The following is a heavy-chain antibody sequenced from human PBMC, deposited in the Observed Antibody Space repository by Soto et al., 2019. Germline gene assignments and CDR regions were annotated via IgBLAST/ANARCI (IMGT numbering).Heavy chain of an antibody. D-gene: IGHD3-22*01. J-gene: IGHJ4*02. CDR3: ARRRWRRGYYDY. Sequence: GESLKISSKVSGYSFFSHWIGWVRQMAWKVLEWVGIIYPAHSETRYSPSLQGQVTISVDKSVNTAYLQWSSLKASDTAMYYCARRRWRRGYYDYWARGTLVPVSS. V-gene: IGHV5-51*01. CDR2: IYPAHSET. CDR1: GYSFFSHW.